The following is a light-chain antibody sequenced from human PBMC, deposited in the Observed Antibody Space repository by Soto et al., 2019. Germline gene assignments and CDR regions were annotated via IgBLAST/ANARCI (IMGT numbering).Light chain of an antibody. V-gene: IGKV1-13*02. CDR1: QGIGSS. J-gene: IGKJ5*01. CDR3: QQFNSHPHT. CDR2: AAS. Sequence: AIQLTQSPSSLSASVGDRVTITCRASQGIGSSLAWYQQTPGKAPDLLIFAASTLESGVPSRFTGGRSGASITLTFSGLQPEDFAAEYGQQFNSHPHTFGQGTQLE.